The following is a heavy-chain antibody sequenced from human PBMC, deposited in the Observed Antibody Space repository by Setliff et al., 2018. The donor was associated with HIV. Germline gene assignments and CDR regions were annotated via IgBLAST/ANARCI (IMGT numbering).Heavy chain of an antibody. CDR1: GFTFSSYA. V-gene: IGHV1-69*01. J-gene: IGHJ4*02. CDR2: IIPIFGTA. D-gene: IGHD3-9*01. CDR3: ARVPYDILTGTTNADFDY. Sequence: GGSLRLSCAASGFTFSSYAISWVRQAPGQGLEWMGGIIPIFGTANYAQKFQGRVTITADESTSTAYMELSSLRSEDTAVYYCARVPYDILTGTTNADFDYWGQGTLVTVSS.